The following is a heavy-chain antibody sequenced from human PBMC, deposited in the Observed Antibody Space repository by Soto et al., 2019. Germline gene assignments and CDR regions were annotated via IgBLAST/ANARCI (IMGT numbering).Heavy chain of an antibody. CDR2: IYWDDDK. CDR1: GFSLSTSGVG. CDR3: AHRYCSGGSCYSGLDY. J-gene: IGHJ4*02. Sequence: QITLKESGPTLVKPTQTLTLTCTFSGFSLSTSGVGVGWIRQPPGKALEWLALIYWDDDKRYSPSLKSRLTITKDTSKNQVVLTTTNMDPVDTATYYCAHRYCSGGSCYSGLDYWGQGTLVTVSS. D-gene: IGHD2-15*01. V-gene: IGHV2-5*02.